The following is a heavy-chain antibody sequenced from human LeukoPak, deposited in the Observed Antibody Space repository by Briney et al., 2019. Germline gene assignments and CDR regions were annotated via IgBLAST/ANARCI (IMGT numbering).Heavy chain of an antibody. V-gene: IGHV3-30-3*01. CDR1: GFTFSTYA. CDR3: AKDWRSFGDISYYFHH. D-gene: IGHD3-10*01. Sequence: GRSLRLSCAASGFTFSTYAMHWVRQAPGKGLEWVAVISYDGSNKYYADSVKGRLTISRDNSKNTLYLQMNSLRAEDTAIYYCAKDWRSFGDISYYFHHWGQGTLVTVSS. CDR2: ISYDGSNK. J-gene: IGHJ1*01.